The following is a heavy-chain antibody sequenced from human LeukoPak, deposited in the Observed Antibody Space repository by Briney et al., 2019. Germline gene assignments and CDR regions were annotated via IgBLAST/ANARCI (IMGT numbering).Heavy chain of an antibody. V-gene: IGHV1-69*04. CDR2: IIPILGIA. CDR1: GGTFSSYA. Sequence: GASVKVSCKASGGTFSSYAISWVRQAPGRGLEWMGRIIPILGIANYAQKFQGRVTITADKSTSTAYMELSSLRSEDTAVYYCARGVVVPAEATYYYYYGMDVWGQGTTVTVSS. CDR3: ARGVVVPAEATYYYYYGMDV. D-gene: IGHD2-2*01. J-gene: IGHJ6*02.